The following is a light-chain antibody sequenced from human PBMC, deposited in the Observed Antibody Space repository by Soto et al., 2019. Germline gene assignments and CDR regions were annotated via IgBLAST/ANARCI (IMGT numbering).Light chain of an antibody. CDR1: SSDVGGYNC. CDR2: EVS. CDR3: SSYTSSSTQV. Sequence: QSALTQPASVSGSPGQSITISCTGTSSDVGGYNCVSWYQHHPGKAPKLMIYEVSNRPSGVSNRFSGSKSGNTASLTISGLQAEDEADYYCSSYTSSSTQVFGTGTKLTVL. J-gene: IGLJ1*01. V-gene: IGLV2-14*01.